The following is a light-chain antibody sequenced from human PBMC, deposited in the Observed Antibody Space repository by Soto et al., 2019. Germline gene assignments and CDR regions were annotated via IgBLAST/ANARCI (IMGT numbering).Light chain of an antibody. CDR2: GAS. CDR1: QSINSF. J-gene: IGKJ1*01. CDR3: QKYGGSPRT. Sequence: EILSTQSSGTLSLSPGELATLSCSASQSINSFLAWYQQRRGQAPRLLIHGASNRATGIPDRFSGSGSGPDFTLTISRLEPEDFAVYYCQKYGGSPRTVGKGTKGDIK. V-gene: IGKV3-20*01.